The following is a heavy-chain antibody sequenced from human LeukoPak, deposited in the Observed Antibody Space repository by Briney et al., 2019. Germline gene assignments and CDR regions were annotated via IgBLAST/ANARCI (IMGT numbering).Heavy chain of an antibody. D-gene: IGHD2-2*01. CDR3: ARDSDIVVVPAAMYYYYGMDV. J-gene: IGHJ6*02. V-gene: IGHV1-3*01. CDR2: INAGNGNT. Sequence: ASVKVSCKASGYTFTSYAMHWVRQAPGQRLEWMGWINAGNGNTEYSQKFQGRVTITRDTSASTAYMELSSLRSEDTAVYYCARDSDIVVVPAAMYYYYGMDVWGQGTTVTVSS. CDR1: GYTFTSYA.